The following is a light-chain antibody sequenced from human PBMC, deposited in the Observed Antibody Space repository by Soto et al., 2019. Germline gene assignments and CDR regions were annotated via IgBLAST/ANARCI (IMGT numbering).Light chain of an antibody. J-gene: IGLJ1*01. Sequence: QSVLTQPASVSGSPGQPLTISCAGSGSDVGGYNYVSWYQQHPGKAPKLIIYDVSSRPSGVSIRFSGSKSVNTASLTISGLQAEDEAAYYCSSFTADNTQVFGTGTKLTVL. CDR2: DVS. CDR3: SSFTADNTQV. V-gene: IGLV2-14*03. CDR1: GSDVGGYNY.